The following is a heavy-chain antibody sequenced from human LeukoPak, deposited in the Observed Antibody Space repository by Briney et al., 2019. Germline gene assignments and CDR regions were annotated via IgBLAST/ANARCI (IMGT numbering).Heavy chain of an antibody. Sequence: GGSLRLSCAASGFTLSHYDMHWVRQPPGKGLEWVSAIATSRETYYRGSVKGRFTISRDIAKNSLFLQMNSLTAGHSAIYFCARGGVGEVLTPRNPCDIWGQGTMVTVSS. CDR2: IATSRET. V-gene: IGHV3-13*01. CDR3: ARGGVGEVLTPRNPCDI. CDR1: GFTLSHYD. J-gene: IGHJ3*02. D-gene: IGHD3-10*01.